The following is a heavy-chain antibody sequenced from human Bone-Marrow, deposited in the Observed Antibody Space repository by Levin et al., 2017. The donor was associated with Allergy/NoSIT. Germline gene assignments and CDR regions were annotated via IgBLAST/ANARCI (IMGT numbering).Heavy chain of an antibody. V-gene: IGHV3-23*01. Sequence: GESLKISCAASGFIFTDFAMSWVRHTPGKGLEWVSGISSTAGSTYYADSVQGRFTISRDDSRNTLYLQMKSLRVEDSATYFCAKGQTSSYQYFYGMDVWGQGITVTVSS. CDR3: AKGQTSSYQYFYGMDV. CDR2: ISSTAGST. D-gene: IGHD2-2*01. J-gene: IGHJ6*02. CDR1: GFIFTDFA.